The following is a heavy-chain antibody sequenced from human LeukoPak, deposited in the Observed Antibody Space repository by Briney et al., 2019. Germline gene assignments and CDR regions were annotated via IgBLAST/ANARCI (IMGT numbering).Heavy chain of an antibody. D-gene: IGHD4-17*01. CDR3: AREGDRFTVTALDY. CDR2: MNPNSGNT. J-gene: IGHJ4*02. Sequence: GASVKVSCKASGYTFTSYDINWVRQATGQGLEWMGWMNPNSGNTGYAQKFQGRVTMTRNTSISTAYMELSSLRSEDTAVYYCAREGDRFTVTALDYWGQGTLVTVSS. V-gene: IGHV1-8*01. CDR1: GYTFTSYD.